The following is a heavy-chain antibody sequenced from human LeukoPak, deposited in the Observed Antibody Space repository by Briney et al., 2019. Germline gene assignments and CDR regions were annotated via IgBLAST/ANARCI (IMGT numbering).Heavy chain of an antibody. CDR3: AHSDCGGDCYPFDY. CDR1: GFSLSTSGVG. CDR2: IYWNDDK. D-gene: IGHD2-21*02. V-gene: IGHV2-5*01. J-gene: IGHJ4*02. Sequence: SGPTLVNPTQTLTLTRTFSGFSLSTSGVGVGWIRQPPGKALEWLAPIYWNDDKRYSPSLNSRLTITTDSSKNQVVLTMTNMDPVETATYYCAHSDCGGDCYPFDYWGQGTLVTVSS.